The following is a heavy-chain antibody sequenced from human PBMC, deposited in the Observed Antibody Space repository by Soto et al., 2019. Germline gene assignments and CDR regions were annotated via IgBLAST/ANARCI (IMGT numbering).Heavy chain of an antibody. CDR1: GFTFSSYA. V-gene: IGHV3-48*02. CDR2: ISSSISTK. Sequence: EVQLLESGGGLVQPGGSLRLSCAASGFTFSSYAMSWVRQAPGKGLEWVSYISSSISTKQYADSVKGRFTISRDNAKNSLYLQMNSLRDEDTAVYYCTRGGAARPDYWGQGTLVTVSS. CDR3: TRGGAARPDY. J-gene: IGHJ4*02. D-gene: IGHD6-6*01.